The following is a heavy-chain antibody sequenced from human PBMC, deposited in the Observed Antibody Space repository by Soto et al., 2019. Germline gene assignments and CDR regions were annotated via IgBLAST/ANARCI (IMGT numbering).Heavy chain of an antibody. CDR1: GFSLTTSGVG. D-gene: IGHD3-3*01. V-gene: IGHV2-5*02. CDR3: AHRVLRTVFGLVTTTAIYFDF. J-gene: IGHJ4*02. CDR2: SYWDDDK. Sequence: QITLNESGPTVERPTETLTLTCRFSGFSLTTSGVGVGWIRQSPGKAPEWLALSYWDDDKRYSASLKSRLTITKDTPKSQVVLTVSDLDPTDTATYYGAHRVLRTVFGLVTTTAIYFDFWGQGTPVAVSS.